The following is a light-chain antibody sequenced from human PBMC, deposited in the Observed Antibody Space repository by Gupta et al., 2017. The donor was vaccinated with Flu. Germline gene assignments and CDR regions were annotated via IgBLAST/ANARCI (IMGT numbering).Light chain of an antibody. CDR1: NIGTKS. CDR3: QVWDSGSDHRV. Sequence: SYVLTQPPSVSGAPGQTARTTCGGNNIGTKSVHWYQQKQGQAPVLVVYDDSDRPSGIPERFSGSNSGNTATLTISRVEAGDEADYYCQVWDSGSDHRVFGGGTKLTVL. CDR2: DDS. V-gene: IGLV3-21*02. J-gene: IGLJ2*01.